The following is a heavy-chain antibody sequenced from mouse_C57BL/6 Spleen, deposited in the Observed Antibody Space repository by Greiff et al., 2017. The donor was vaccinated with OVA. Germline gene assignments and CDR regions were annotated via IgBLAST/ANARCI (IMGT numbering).Heavy chain of an antibody. CDR2: MWGDGST. Sequence: QVQLQQSGPGLVAPSQSLSITCTVSGFSLTSYGVSWVRQPPGKGLEWLGVMWGDGSTNYHSALISRLSISKDNSKSQVFLQLNSLQTDDTATYYCAKVYDGYYVDYVDYWGQGTTLTVSS. D-gene: IGHD2-3*01. J-gene: IGHJ2*01. CDR3: AKVYDGYYVDYVDY. V-gene: IGHV2-3*01. CDR1: GFSLTSYG.